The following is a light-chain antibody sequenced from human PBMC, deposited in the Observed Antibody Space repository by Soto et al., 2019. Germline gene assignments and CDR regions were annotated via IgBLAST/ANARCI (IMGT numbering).Light chain of an antibody. Sequence: QTVVTQEPSFSVSPGGTVTLTCGLSSGSVSTSYYPSWYQQTPRQAPRTLIYSTNTRSSGVPDRFSGSILGNKAALTITGAQADDESDYYCVLYMGSGISGVFGGGTKVTVL. J-gene: IGLJ2*01. CDR2: STN. CDR1: SGSVSTSYY. CDR3: VLYMGSGISGV. V-gene: IGLV8-61*01.